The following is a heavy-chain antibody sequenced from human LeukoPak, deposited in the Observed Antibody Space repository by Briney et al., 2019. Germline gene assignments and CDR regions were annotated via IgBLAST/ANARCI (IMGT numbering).Heavy chain of an antibody. CDR2: IYYSGST. V-gene: IGHV4-30-4*01. CDR3: ARLRIAAAGPYNWFDP. CDR1: GGSISSGDYY. D-gene: IGHD6-13*01. Sequence: PSETLSLTCTVSGGSISSGDYYWSWIRQPPGKGLEWIGYIYYSGSTYYNPSLKSRVTISVDTSKNQFSLKLSSVTAADTAVYYCARLRIAAAGPYNWFDPWGQGTLVTVSS. J-gene: IGHJ5*02.